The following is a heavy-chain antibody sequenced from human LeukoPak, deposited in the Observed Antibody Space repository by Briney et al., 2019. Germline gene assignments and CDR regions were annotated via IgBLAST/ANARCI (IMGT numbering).Heavy chain of an antibody. D-gene: IGHD3-10*01. CDR3: ARASWPGSYKDSNWFDP. CDR2: IFYSGGT. V-gene: IGHV4-39*07. Sequence: PSETLSLTCTVSGGSINTPNYYWGWIRQTPGKGLEWIGNIFYSGGTYYSPSLTSRVTISLDTSRNQFSLKLSSVTAADTAVYYCARASWPGSYKDSNWFDPWGQGTLVTVSS. CDR1: GGSINTPNYY. J-gene: IGHJ5*02.